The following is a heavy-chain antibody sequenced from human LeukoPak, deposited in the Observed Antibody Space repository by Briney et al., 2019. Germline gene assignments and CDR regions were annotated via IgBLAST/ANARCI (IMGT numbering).Heavy chain of an antibody. Sequence: GGSLRLSCAASGFTFSGSWMHWVRQAPGQGLVWVSRINTDGTTINYADSAKGRFTISRDNAKNTLYLQMHSLTAEDTAVYYCATAGNYRFDYWGQGILVTVSS. CDR3: ATAGNYRFDY. J-gene: IGHJ4*02. CDR1: GFTFSGSW. D-gene: IGHD5-24*01. CDR2: INTDGTTI. V-gene: IGHV3-74*01.